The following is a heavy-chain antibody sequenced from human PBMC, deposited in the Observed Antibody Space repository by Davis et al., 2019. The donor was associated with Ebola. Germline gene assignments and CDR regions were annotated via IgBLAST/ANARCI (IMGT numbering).Heavy chain of an antibody. CDR1: GFSISTYW. V-gene: IGHV3-74*01. J-gene: IGHJ6*02. D-gene: IGHD2/OR15-2a*01. Sequence: GESLKISCAASGFSISTYWMHWVRQAPGTGLVWVSRINTDGGSTSYADSVRGRFTVSRDNAKNTLYLQMNSLRVEDTAVYHCARVIHFPGIGTDVWGQGGTVTVSS. CDR2: INTDGGST. CDR3: ARVIHFPGIGTDV.